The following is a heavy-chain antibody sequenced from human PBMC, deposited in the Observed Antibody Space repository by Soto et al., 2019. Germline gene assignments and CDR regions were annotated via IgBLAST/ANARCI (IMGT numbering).Heavy chain of an antibody. Sequence: EEQLVESGGGLVQPGGSLRLSCAASGFTFSSYWMHWVRQAPGKGLVWVSRINPGGSITTYADSVKGRFTISRDNDKNTLYLQINSLRSDDTAVYYCARVPTGKYGVWNYWGQGTLVTVSS. J-gene: IGHJ4*02. CDR2: INPGGSIT. D-gene: IGHD2-8*01. CDR3: ARVPTGKYGVWNY. CDR1: GFTFSSYW. V-gene: IGHV3-74*01.